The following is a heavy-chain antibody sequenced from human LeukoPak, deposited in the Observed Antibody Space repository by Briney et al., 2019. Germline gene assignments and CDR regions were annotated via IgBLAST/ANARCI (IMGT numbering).Heavy chain of an antibody. Sequence: PGGSLRLSCAASGFSFNMFPMHWVRQAPGKGLEWVAVISSDGGNKYSTDSVKGRFTISRDNSKNTVDLQMNSLRSEDTAVYYCALDSSGNGIDIWGQGTMVTVSS. J-gene: IGHJ3*02. V-gene: IGHV3-30-3*01. CDR3: ALDSSGNGIDI. D-gene: IGHD3-22*01. CDR1: GFSFNMFP. CDR2: ISSDGGNK.